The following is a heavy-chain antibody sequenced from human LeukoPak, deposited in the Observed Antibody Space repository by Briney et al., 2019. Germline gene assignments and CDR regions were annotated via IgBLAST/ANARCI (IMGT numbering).Heavy chain of an antibody. CDR1: GYTFTSYA. V-gene: IGHV1-3*01. J-gene: IGHJ6*03. Sequence: ASVKVSCKASGYTFTSYAMHWVRQAPGQRLEWMGWINAGNGNTKYSQKFQGRVTITRDTSASTAYMELSSLRSEDTAVYYCARGPRGGYYTPPKQNYYYYYYMDVWGKGTTVTVSS. CDR2: INAGNGNT. CDR3: ARGPRGGYYTPPKQNYYYYYYMDV. D-gene: IGHD3-3*01.